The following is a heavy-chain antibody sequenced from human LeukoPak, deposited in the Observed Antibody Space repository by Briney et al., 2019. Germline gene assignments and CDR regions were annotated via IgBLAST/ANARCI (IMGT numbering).Heavy chain of an antibody. J-gene: IGHJ1*01. D-gene: IGHD4-23*01. CDR1: GGSFSGYY. V-gene: IGHV4-34*01. CDR2: INHSGST. Sequence: KASETLSLTCAVYGGSFSGYYWSWIRQPPGKGLEWIGEINHSGSTNYNPSLKSRVTISVDTSKNQFSLKLSSVTAADTAVYYCARLHYGGNPLGYFQHWGQGTLSPSPQ. CDR3: ARLHYGGNPLGYFQH.